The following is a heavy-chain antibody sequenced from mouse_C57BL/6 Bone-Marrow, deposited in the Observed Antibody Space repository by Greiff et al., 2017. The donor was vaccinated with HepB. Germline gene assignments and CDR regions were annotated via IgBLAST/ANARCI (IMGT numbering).Heavy chain of an antibody. CDR2: IYPRSGNT. CDR1: GYTFTSYG. J-gene: IGHJ4*01. V-gene: IGHV1-81*01. Sequence: QVQLQQSGAELARPGASVKLSCKASGYTFTSYGISWVKQRTGQGLEWIGEIYPRSGNTYYNEKFKGKATLTADKSSSTAYMELRSLTSEDSAVYFCVYDGYYLSLYYAMDYWGQGTSVTVSS. D-gene: IGHD2-3*01. CDR3: VYDGYYLSLYYAMDY.